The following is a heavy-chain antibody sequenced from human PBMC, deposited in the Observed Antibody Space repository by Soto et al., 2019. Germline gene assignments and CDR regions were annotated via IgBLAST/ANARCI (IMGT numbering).Heavy chain of an antibody. CDR2: ISAYNGNT. V-gene: IGHV1-18*01. J-gene: IGHJ4*02. D-gene: IGHD3-22*01. CDR1: GYTFGTSG. Sequence: QVKLVQSGAEVKKPGTSMKVSCKASGYTFGTSGISWIRQAPGQGLEWMGWISAYNGNTNYGQKIQDRDTMTTDTSTNTAYLELRSLRSDDTAVYYCARAGHYYDSSGYANWGQGTLVTVSS. CDR3: ARAGHYYDSSGYAN.